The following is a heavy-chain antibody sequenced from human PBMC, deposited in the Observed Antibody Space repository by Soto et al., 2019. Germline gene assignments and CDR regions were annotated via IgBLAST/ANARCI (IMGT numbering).Heavy chain of an antibody. V-gene: IGHV4-59*01. CDR1: GGSISNYY. J-gene: IGHJ4*02. Sequence: SETLSLTCTVSGGSISNYYWSWIRQSPGKGLEWIGYIYYNKSTNYNPSLKSRVTVSLDTSKNQFSLKVTSVTAADTAAYYCARGGSYRGNFHYWGQGTLVTVSS. CDR2: IYYNKST. CDR3: ARGGSYRGNFHY. D-gene: IGHD1-26*01.